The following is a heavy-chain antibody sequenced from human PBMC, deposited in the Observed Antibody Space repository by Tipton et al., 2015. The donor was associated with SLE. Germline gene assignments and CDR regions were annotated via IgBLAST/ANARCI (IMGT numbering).Heavy chain of an antibody. J-gene: IGHJ4*02. CDR2: MYFSGST. CDR1: GDSISSSTYY. Sequence: TLSLTCTVSGDSISSSTYYWGWIRQPPGKGLEWIGNMYFSGSTYYSPSLKSRVTISVDTSKNQFSLKLSSVTAADTAVYYCARPNRSWGQGTLVTVSS. D-gene: IGHD2/OR15-2a*01. V-gene: IGHV4-39*07. CDR3: ARPNRS.